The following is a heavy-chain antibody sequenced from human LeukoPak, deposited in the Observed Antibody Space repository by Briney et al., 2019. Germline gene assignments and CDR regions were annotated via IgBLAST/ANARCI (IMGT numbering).Heavy chain of an antibody. J-gene: IGHJ4*02. D-gene: IGHD6-13*01. V-gene: IGHV1-8*01. CDR1: GYTFTGYD. Sequence: ASVKVSCKTSGYTFTGYDINWVRQAPGQGLEWMGWMKSNSGDTHFAQKFQGRVTMTRDTSISTAFMELSSLRSEDTAVYYCARGEYSCSWYPFDYWGQGSPVTVSS. CDR3: ARGEYSCSWYPFDY. CDR2: MKSNSGDT.